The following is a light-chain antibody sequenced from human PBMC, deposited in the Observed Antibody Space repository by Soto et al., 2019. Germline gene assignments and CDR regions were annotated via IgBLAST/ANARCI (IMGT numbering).Light chain of an antibody. J-gene: IGKJ1*01. Sequence: IVMTQSPATLSGSPGERATLSCRASQSISNNLAWYQQKPGQAPRLLIYRASTRATGIPVRFSGSGSGTDLTLTISMLQSEDFAVYYCQHYNNLPPRTLGNETKVEI. V-gene: IGKV3-15*01. CDR3: QHYNNLPPRT. CDR1: QSISNN. CDR2: RAS.